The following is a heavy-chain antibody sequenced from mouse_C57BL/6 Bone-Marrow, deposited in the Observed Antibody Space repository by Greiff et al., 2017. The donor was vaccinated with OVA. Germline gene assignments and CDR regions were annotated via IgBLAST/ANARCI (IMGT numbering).Heavy chain of an antibody. J-gene: IGHJ4*01. CDR3: TGGLWGAMDY. CDR2: IRLKSDNYAT. V-gene: IGHV6-3*01. CDR1: GFTFSNYW. Sequence: EVKVEESGGGLVQPGGSMKLSCVASGFTFSNYWMNWVRQSPEKGLEWVAQIRLKSDNYATHYAESVKGRFTISRDDSKSSVYLQMNNLRAEDTGIYYCTGGLWGAMDYWGQGTSVTVSS. D-gene: IGHD1-1*02.